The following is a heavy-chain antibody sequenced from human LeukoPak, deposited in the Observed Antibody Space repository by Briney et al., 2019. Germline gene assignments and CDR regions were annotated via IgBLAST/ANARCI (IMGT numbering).Heavy chain of an antibody. Sequence: GVLRLSCAASGFTLSNSWIHWVRQAPGKGLVWVSRINSDGSTTTYADSVKGRFTISRDNAKNTLYLQMNSLRAEGTAVYYCARAARADCTSPTCHSWLTPWGQGTQVTVSS. CDR2: INSDGSTT. CDR3: ARAARADCTSPTCHSWLTP. D-gene: IGHD2/OR15-2a*01. J-gene: IGHJ5*02. V-gene: IGHV3-74*01. CDR1: GFTLSNSW.